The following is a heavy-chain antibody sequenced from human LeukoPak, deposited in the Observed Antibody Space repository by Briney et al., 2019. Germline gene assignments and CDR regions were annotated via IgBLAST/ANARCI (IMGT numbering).Heavy chain of an antibody. V-gene: IGHV1-69*13. J-gene: IGHJ4*02. CDR1: GGTFSSYA. D-gene: IGHD3-3*01. Sequence: SVKVSCKASGGTFSSYAISWVRQAPGQGLEWMGGIIPIFGTANYAQKFQGRVTITADESTSTAYMELSSLRSEDTAVYYCARVGDFWSGYCRPFDYWGQGTLVTVSS. CDR2: IIPIFGTA. CDR3: ARVGDFWSGYCRPFDY.